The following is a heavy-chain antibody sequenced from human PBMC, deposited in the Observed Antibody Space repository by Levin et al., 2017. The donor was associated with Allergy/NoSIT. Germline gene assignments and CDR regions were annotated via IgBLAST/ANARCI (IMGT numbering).Heavy chain of an antibody. CDR3: AKGSGSDSDDGTDV. V-gene: IGHV3-30*04. CDR1: GFTLSYYA. D-gene: IGHD1-26*01. Sequence: GESLKISCADSGFTLSYYAIHWVRQAPGKGLEWMAVISYDGNNKYYADSVKGRFTISRDNSQNTVYLQMNSLRVEDTAVYYCAKGSGSDSDDGTDVWGQGTTVTVSS. J-gene: IGHJ6*02. CDR2: ISYDGNNK.